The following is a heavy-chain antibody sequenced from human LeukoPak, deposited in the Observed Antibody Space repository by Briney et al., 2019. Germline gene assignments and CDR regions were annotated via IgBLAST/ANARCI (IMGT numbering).Heavy chain of an antibody. D-gene: IGHD6-6*01. J-gene: IGHJ4*02. V-gene: IGHV3-30*18. CDR1: GFTFSSYG. CDR2: ISYDGSNK. Sequence: XGGSLRLSCAASGFTFSSYGMHWVRQAPGKGLEWVAVISYDGSNKYYADSVKGRFTISRDNSKNTLYLQMNSLRAEDTAVYYCAKVGSSADYWGQGTLVTVSS. CDR3: AKVGSSADY.